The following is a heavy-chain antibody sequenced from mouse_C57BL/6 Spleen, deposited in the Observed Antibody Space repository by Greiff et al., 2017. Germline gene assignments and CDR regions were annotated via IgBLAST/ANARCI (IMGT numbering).Heavy chain of an antibody. Sequence: QVHVKQSGAELVRPGASVKLSCKASGYTFTDYYINWVKQRPGQGLEWIARIYPGSGNTYYNEKFKGKATLTAEKSSSPAYMQLSSLTSEDSAVYFCARSLITTVVAPLDYWGQGTTLTVSS. CDR3: ARSLITTVVAPLDY. V-gene: IGHV1-76*01. D-gene: IGHD1-1*01. CDR2: IYPGSGNT. CDR1: GYTFTDYY. J-gene: IGHJ2*01.